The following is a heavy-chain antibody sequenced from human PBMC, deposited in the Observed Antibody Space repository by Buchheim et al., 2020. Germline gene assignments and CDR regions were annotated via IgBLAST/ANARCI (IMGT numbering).Heavy chain of an antibody. CDR1: GGSISSSSFY. CDR3: ASGWNAIDY. CDR2: LYNSGST. D-gene: IGHD1-1*01. V-gene: IGHV4-39*01. Sequence: QLQLQESGPGLVKPSETLSLTCNVSGGSISSSSFYWGWMRQPPGKGLKWIGSLYNSGSTYYNSSLKSRVTISVQTSKNQFSLRLTSVTAADTAVYYCASGWNAIDYWGQGTL. J-gene: IGHJ4*02.